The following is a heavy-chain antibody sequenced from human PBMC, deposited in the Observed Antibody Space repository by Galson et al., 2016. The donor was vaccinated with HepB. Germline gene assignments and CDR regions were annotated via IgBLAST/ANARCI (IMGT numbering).Heavy chain of an antibody. Sequence: GGSISSGGYYWSWIRQHPGKGLEWIGYIHYSGSTYYNPSLESRVSISVDTSKNQFSLKLSSVTAADTATYYCARIQIYYYDIGRYYYDWGQGTLVTVSS. V-gene: IGHV4-31*02. D-gene: IGHD3-22*01. CDR3: ARIQIYYYDIGRYYYD. CDR1: GGSISSGGYY. J-gene: IGHJ4*02. CDR2: IHYSGST.